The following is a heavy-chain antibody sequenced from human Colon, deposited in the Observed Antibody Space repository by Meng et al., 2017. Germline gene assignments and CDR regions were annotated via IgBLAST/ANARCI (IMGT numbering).Heavy chain of an antibody. CDR3: ARGQGFLLHYFDN. CDR2: ISEGGGT. V-gene: IGHV4-34*01. D-gene: IGHD3-22*01. CDR1: GGSVSRDF. Sequence: QVELQQLGARLLKPSETLSLSCDVYGGSVSRDFCSWIRQTPGKGMEWIGGISEGGGTLYNPSLKSRVFISVDTSNSELTLKLTSVIDADTGVYYCARGQGFLLHYFDNWGQGTLVTVPS. J-gene: IGHJ4*02.